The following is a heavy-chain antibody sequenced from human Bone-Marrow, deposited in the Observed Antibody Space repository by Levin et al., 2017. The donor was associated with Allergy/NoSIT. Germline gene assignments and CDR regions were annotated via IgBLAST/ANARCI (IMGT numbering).Heavy chain of an antibody. CDR2: ISYDGSNK. CDR3: ARVKGGSSSPLGYYYYGMDV. V-gene: IGHV3-30*04. J-gene: IGHJ6*02. CDR1: GFTFSSYA. D-gene: IGHD6-6*01. Sequence: GGSLRLSCAASGFTFSSYAMHWVRQAPGKGLEWVAVISYDGSNKYYADSVKGRFTISRDNSKNTLYLQMNSLRAEDTAVYYCARVKGGSSSPLGYYYYGMDVWGQGTTVTVSS.